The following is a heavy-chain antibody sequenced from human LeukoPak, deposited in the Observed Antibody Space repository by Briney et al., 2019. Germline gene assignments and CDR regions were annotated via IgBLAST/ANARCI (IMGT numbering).Heavy chain of an antibody. V-gene: IGHV3-21*01. CDR2: ISSSSSYI. CDR3: ARGHCSSTSCYGWFDP. J-gene: IGHJ5*02. D-gene: IGHD2-2*01. Sequence: PGGSLRLSCAASGFTFSSYSMNWVRQAPGKGLEWVSSISSSSSYIYYADPVKGRFTISRDNAKNSLYLQMNSLRAEDTAVYYCARGHCSSTSCYGWFDPWGQGTLVTVSS. CDR1: GFTFSSYS.